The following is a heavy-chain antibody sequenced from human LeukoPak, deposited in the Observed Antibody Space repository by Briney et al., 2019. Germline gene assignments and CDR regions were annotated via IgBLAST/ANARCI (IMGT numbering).Heavy chain of an antibody. CDR1: GFTFSSYS. Sequence: GGSLRLSCAASGFTFSSYSMNWVRQAPGKGLEWVSSISSSSSYIYYADSVKGRFTISRDNAKSSLYLQMNSLRVEDTAIYYCATTTAYGSGNQYYYYYYLDVWGKGTTVAISS. J-gene: IGHJ6*03. D-gene: IGHD3-10*01. CDR3: ATTTAYGSGNQYYYYYYLDV. V-gene: IGHV3-21*06. CDR2: ISSSSSYI.